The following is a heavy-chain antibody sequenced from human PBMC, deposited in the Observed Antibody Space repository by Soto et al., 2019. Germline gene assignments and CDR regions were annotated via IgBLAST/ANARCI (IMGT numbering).Heavy chain of an antibody. V-gene: IGHV1-69*06. D-gene: IGHD2-2*01. CDR3: ARDYVVVPALLKGYGMEV. CDR2: IIPIFGTA. CDR1: GCTFSSYA. Sequence: ASVKVSCKASGCTFSSYAISWVRQAAGQGLEWMGGIIPIFGTANYAQKFQGRVTITADKSTSTAYMELSSLRSEDTAVYYCARDYVVVPALLKGYGMEVLGQGTTVIVS. J-gene: IGHJ6*01.